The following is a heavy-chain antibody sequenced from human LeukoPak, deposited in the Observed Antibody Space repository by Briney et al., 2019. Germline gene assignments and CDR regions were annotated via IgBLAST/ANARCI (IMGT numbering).Heavy chain of an antibody. V-gene: IGHV3-23*01. CDR3: AKASDIVVVPATLGLFGY. CDR1: GFTFSSYA. CDR2: ISGSGGST. Sequence: PGGSLRLSCAASGFTFSSYAMSWVRQAPGKGLEWVSAISGSGGSTYYADSVKGRFTISRDNSKNTLYLQMNSLRAEDTAVYYCAKASDIVVVPATLGLFGYWGQGSLVTVSS. J-gene: IGHJ4*02. D-gene: IGHD2-2*01.